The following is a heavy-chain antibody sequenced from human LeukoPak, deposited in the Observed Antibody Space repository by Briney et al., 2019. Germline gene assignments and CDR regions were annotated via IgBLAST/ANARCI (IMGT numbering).Heavy chain of an antibody. CDR2: IWYDGSNK. D-gene: IGHD5-12*01. J-gene: IGHJ4*02. V-gene: IGHV3-33*06. CDR1: GFTFSSYG. Sequence: GRSLRLSCAASGFTFSSYGMHWVRQAPGKGLEWVAVIWYDGSNKYYADSVKGRFTISRDNSKNTLYLQMNSLRAEDTAVYYCAKDHYSGYAWSDYWGQGTLVTVSS. CDR3: AKDHYSGYAWSDY.